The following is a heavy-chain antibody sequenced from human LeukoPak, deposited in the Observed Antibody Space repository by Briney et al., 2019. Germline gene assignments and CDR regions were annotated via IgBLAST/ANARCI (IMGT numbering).Heavy chain of an antibody. D-gene: IGHD3-22*01. CDR3: ARAPNSSGYCFDY. CDR1: GGAFSGYY. J-gene: IGHJ4*02. CDR2: INHSGST. Sequence: PSETLSLTCAVYGGAFSGYYWSWIRQPPGKGLEWIGEINHSGSTNYNPSLKSRVTISVDTSKNQFSLKLSSVTAADTAVYYCARAPNSSGYCFDYWGQGTLVTVSS. V-gene: IGHV4-34*01.